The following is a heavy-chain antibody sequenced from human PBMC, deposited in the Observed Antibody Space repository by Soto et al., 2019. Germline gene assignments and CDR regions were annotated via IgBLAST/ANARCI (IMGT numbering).Heavy chain of an antibody. D-gene: IGHD2-2*01. CDR1: GFTFSSYS. V-gene: IGHV3-21*01. J-gene: IGHJ4*02. CDR3: GMITDYFSSSTCSHPFDY. CDR2: IDSSSVYI. Sequence: EVHLVESGGGLLKPGGSLRLSCAASGFTFSSYSMNWVRQAPGKGLEWVASIDSSSVYIYYADSVKGRFTISRDNATNSLYLPMNSLRAEDTAVYYCGMITDYFSSSTCSHPFDYWGQGTLVTVSS.